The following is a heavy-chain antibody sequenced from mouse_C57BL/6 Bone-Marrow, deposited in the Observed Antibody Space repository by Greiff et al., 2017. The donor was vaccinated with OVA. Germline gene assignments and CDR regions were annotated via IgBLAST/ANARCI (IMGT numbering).Heavy chain of an antibody. D-gene: IGHD1-1*01. J-gene: IGHJ2*01. CDR3: ERPSSFITTAFDY. CDR1: GYTFTSYW. Sequence: QVQLQQPGAELVKPGASVKMSCKASGYTFTSYWITWVKQRPGQGLEWIGDIYPGSGSTNYNEKFKSKATLTVDTSSSTAYMQLSSLTSEDSAVYYCERPSSFITTAFDYWGQGTTLTVSS. V-gene: IGHV1-55*01. CDR2: IYPGSGST.